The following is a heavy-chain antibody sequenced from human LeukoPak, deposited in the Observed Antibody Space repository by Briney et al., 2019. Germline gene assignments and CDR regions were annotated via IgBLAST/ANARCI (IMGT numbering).Heavy chain of an antibody. J-gene: IGHJ6*03. CDR2: INHSGST. CDR1: GGSFSGYC. D-gene: IGHD2-21*02. Sequence: SSETLSLTCAVYGGSFSGYCWSWIRQPPGKGLEWIGEINHSGSTNYNPSLKSRVTILVDTSKAQFSLKLSSVTAADTAVYYCARPNTLNTAYYYMDVWGKGTTVTVSS. CDR3: ARPNTLNTAYYYMDV. V-gene: IGHV4-34*01.